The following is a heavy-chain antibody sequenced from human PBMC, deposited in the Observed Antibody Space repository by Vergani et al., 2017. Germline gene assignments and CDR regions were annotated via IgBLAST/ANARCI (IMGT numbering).Heavy chain of an antibody. Sequence: EVQLVESGGGLVKPGGSLRLSCAASGFTFSSYSMNWVRQAPGKGLEWVSSISSSSSYIYYADSVKGRFTISRDNSKNTLYLQMNSLRAEDTAVYYCARRRYDFWSGQIEAFDIWGQGTMVTVSS. V-gene: IGHV3-21*01. CDR2: ISSSSSYI. CDR3: ARRRYDFWSGQIEAFDI. CDR1: GFTFSSYS. D-gene: IGHD3-3*01. J-gene: IGHJ3*02.